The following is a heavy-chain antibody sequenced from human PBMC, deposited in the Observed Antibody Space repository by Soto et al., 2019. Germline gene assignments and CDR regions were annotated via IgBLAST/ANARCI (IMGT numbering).Heavy chain of an antibody. V-gene: IGHV3-73*01. CDR3: TRHSTGQLWLWSGVYGMDV. CDR2: IRSKANSYAT. CDR1: GFTFSGSA. Sequence: GGSLRLSCAASGFTFSGSAMHWVRQASGKGLEWVGRIRSKANSYATAYAASVKGRFTISRDDSKNTAYLQMNSLKTEDTAVYYCTRHSTGQLWLWSGVYGMDVWGQGTTVTVSS. J-gene: IGHJ6*02. D-gene: IGHD5-18*01.